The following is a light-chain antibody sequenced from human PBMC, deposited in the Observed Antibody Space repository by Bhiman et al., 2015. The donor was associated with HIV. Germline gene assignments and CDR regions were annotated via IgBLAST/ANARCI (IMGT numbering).Light chain of an antibody. V-gene: IGLV2-14*03. CDR3: SSYTSSSTYV. CDR1: GSDVGGYNH. CDR2: DVS. J-gene: IGLJ1*01. Sequence: QSALTQPASVSGSPGQSITISCTGTGSDVGGYNHVSWFQQHPGKAPKVMIYDVSKRPSGVSNRFSGSKSGNTASLTISGLQAEDEADYYCSSYTSSSTYVFGTGTNVTVL.